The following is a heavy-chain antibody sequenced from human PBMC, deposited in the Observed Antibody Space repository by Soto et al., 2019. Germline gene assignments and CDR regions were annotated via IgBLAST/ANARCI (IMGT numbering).Heavy chain of an antibody. D-gene: IGHD5-12*01. V-gene: IGHV4-34*01. CDR3: ARGGGYDSFDF. CDR2: INHSGST. J-gene: IGHJ4*02. CDR1: GGSFSGYY. Sequence: SETLSLTCAVYGGSFSGYYWSWIRQPPGKGLEWIGEINHSGSTNYNPSLKSRVTISVDTSKNQFSLKLSSVTAADTAVYYCARGGGYDSFDFWGQGIQVTVSS.